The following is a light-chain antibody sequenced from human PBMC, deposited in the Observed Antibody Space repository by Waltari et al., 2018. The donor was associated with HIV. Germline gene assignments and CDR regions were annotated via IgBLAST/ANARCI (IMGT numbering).Light chain of an antibody. CDR2: LNSDGSH. CDR1: SRHRTYA. Sequence: QLVLTQSPSASASLGASVKLTCTLSSRHRTYAIAWHQQQPEKGPRYLMKLNSDGSHSKGDGIPDRFSGSSSGAERYLTISSLQSEDEADYYCQTWGTGILVFGGGTKLTVL. CDR3: QTWGTGILV. J-gene: IGLJ3*02. V-gene: IGLV4-69*01.